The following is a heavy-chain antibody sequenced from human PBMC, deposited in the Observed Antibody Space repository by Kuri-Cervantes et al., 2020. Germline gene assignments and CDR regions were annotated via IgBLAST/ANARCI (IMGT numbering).Heavy chain of an antibody. J-gene: IGHJ6*02. D-gene: IGHD3-22*01. V-gene: IGHV1-69*02. CDR3: ARRPGANDSSGYYQSYYYYYGMDV. CDR2: IIPILGIA. CDR1: GGTFSSYT. Sequence: SVKVSCKASGGTFSSYTSSWVRQAPGQGLEWMGRIIPILGIANYAQKFQGRVTITADKSTSTAYMELSSLRSEDTAVYYCARRPGANDSSGYYQSYYYYYGMDVWGQGTTVTVSS.